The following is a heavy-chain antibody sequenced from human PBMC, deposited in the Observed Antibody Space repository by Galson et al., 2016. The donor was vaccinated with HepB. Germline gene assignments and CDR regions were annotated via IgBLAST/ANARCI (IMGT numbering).Heavy chain of an antibody. J-gene: IGHJ4*02. CDR2: ISRSSSYI. CDR3: AREGRGAYSNTIDS. D-gene: IGHD3-16*01. Sequence: SLRLSCAASGFTFSDYYMSWIRQAPGKGLEWISYISRSSSYIIYADSVKGRLTISRDDAKNSLSPQMNSLRAADTAVYDLAREGRGAYSNTIDSWGQGTLVTVSS. V-gene: IGHV3-11*06. CDR1: GFTFSDYY.